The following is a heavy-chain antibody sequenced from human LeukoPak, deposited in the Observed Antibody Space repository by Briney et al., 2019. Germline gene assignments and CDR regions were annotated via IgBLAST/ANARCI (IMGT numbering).Heavy chain of an antibody. Sequence: ASVKVSCKASGYTFTSYYMHWVRQAPGQGLEWMGWINTNTGNPTYAQGFTGRFVFSLDTSVSTAYLQISSLKAEDTAVYYCARSGFGDGYNLSNDYWGQGTLVTVSS. CDR3: ARSGFGDGYNLSNDY. V-gene: IGHV7-4-1*02. D-gene: IGHD5-24*01. CDR1: GYTFTSYY. CDR2: INTNTGNP. J-gene: IGHJ4*02.